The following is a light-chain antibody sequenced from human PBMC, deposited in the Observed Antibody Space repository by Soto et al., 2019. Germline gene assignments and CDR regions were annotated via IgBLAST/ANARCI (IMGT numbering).Light chain of an antibody. J-gene: IGKJ1*01. CDR2: GAS. CDR1: QSVSSS. Sequence: EIVMTQSPATLSASLGERATLSCRASQSVSSSLAWYQQKPGQAPRLLIYGASTRATGIPARFRGSGSGTEFTLTISSLQSEDFAVYYCQQYNNWPPWTFGQGTKVEIK. CDR3: QQYNNWPPWT. V-gene: IGKV3-15*01.